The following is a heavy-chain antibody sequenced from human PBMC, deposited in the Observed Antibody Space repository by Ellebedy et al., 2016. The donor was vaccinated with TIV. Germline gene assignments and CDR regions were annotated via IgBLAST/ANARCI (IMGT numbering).Heavy chain of an antibody. D-gene: IGHD1-26*01. V-gene: IGHV1-69*04. CDR3: ARWGGSSGRFQGPYDF. Sequence: AASVKVSCKASGGTFNNYAFNWVRQAPGQGLEWMGRIIPILGIADYAQNFQGRVTFTADKYTSTAYMELSSLRSEDTAVYYCARWGGSSGRFQGPYDFWGQGTLVAVSS. CDR2: IIPILGIA. J-gene: IGHJ4*02. CDR1: GGTFNNYA.